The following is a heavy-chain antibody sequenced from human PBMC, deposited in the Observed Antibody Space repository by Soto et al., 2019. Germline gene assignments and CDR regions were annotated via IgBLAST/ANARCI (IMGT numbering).Heavy chain of an antibody. J-gene: IGHJ5*02. Sequence: QVQLVQSGAEVKKPGSSVKVSCKASGGTFSSYTISWERQAPGQGLEWMGRIIPILGIANYAQKFQGRVTITADKSTSTAYMELSSLRSEDTAVYYCARNLSYYYDSSGYYDNWFDPWGHGTLVTVSS. V-gene: IGHV1-69*02. CDR3: ARNLSYYYDSSGYYDNWFDP. D-gene: IGHD3-22*01. CDR2: IIPILGIA. CDR1: GGTFSSYT.